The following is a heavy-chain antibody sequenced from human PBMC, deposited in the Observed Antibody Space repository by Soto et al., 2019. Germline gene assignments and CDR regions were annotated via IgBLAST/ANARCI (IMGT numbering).Heavy chain of an antibody. CDR3: LP. CDR2: IYHSGTT. CDR1: GDSISSGYY. V-gene: IGHV4-38-2*01. J-gene: IGHJ5*02. Sequence: SETLSLTCAVSGDSISSGYYWAWIRQPPGKGLEWIGSIYHSGTTYYNPSLKSRVTISVDTTLEGGVVLGAPTVMDKANPLQSLPWG. D-gene: IGHD5-18*01.